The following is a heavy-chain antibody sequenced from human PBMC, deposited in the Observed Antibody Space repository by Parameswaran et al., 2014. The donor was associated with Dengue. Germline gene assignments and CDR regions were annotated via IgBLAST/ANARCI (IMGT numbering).Heavy chain of an antibody. Sequence: WVRQAPGQGLEWMGWMNPNSGNTGYAQKFQGRVTITRNTSISTAYMELSSLRSEDTAVYYCARDTVSRFHYYYYYGMDVWGQGDHGHRLL. V-gene: IGHV1-8*03. CDR3: ARDTVSRFHYYYYYGMDV. J-gene: IGHJ6*02. D-gene: IGHD4-17*01. CDR2: MNPNSGNT.